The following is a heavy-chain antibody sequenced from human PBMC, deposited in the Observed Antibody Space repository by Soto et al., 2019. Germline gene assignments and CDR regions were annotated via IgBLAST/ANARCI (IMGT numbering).Heavy chain of an antibody. V-gene: IGHV3-21*01. D-gene: IGHD3-22*01. CDR3: ARAPYYYDRSGYWAY. J-gene: IGHJ4*02. CDR1: GFTFSSYS. Sequence: EVQLVESGGGLVKPGGSLRLSCAASGFTFSSYSMNWVRQAPVKGLEWVSSISSSSSYIYYADSVKGRFTISRDNAKNSLYLQINSLRADDTAVYYCARAPYYYDRSGYWAYWGQGTLVTVSS. CDR2: ISSSSSYI.